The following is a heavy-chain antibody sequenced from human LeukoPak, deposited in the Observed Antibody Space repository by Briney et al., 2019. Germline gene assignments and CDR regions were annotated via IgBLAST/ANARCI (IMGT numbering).Heavy chain of an antibody. V-gene: IGHV4-59*01. Sequence: TSETLSLTCTVSGGSISSYYWSWIRQPPGKGLEWIGYIYYSGSTNYNPSLKSRVTISVDTSKNQFSLKLSSVTAADTAVYYCARGYDIGGFDYWGQGTLVTVSS. CDR2: IYYSGST. J-gene: IGHJ4*02. CDR1: GGSISSYY. D-gene: IGHD1-26*01. CDR3: ARGYDIGGFDY.